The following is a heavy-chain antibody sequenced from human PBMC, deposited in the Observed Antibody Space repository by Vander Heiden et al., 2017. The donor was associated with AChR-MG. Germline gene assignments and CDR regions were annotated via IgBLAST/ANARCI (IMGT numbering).Heavy chain of an antibody. V-gene: IGHV3-30-3*01. J-gene: IGHJ5*02. CDR2: ISYDGSNK. CDR1: GFTFSSYA. D-gene: IGHD3-10*01. Sequence: QVQLVESGGGVVQPGRSLRLSCAASGFTFSSYAMHWVRQAPGKGLEWVAVISYDGSNKYYADSVKGRFTISRDNSKNTLYLQMNSLRAEDTAVYYCARGKQLLWFGELLNNWFDPWGQGTLVTVSS. CDR3: ARGKQLLWFGELLNNWFDP.